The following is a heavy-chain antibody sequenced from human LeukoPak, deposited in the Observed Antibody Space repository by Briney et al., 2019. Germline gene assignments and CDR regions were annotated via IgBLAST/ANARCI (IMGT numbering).Heavy chain of an antibody. J-gene: IGHJ6*03. V-gene: IGHV1-69*05. CDR3: ARSIGYCSSTSCRNYYYYYYMDV. CDR2: IIPIFGTA. CDR1: GGTFSSYA. Sequence: GASVKVSCKASGGTFSSYAISWVRQAPGQGLEWMGGIIPIFGTANYAQKFQGRVTITTDESTSTAYMELSSLRSEDTAVYYCARSIGYCSSTSCRNYYYYYYMDVWGKGTTVTVSS. D-gene: IGHD2-2*01.